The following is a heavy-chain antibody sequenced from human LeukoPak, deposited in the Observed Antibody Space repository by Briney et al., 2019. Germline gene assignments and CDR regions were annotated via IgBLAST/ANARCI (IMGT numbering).Heavy chain of an antibody. Sequence: PSETLSLTCGVSGGSISNTNWWSWVRQFPGQGLGWIGEISLTGLTHYNPSLESRVTVSLDKSKNQLSLNLTSVTAADTAVYFCSRENGAFSPFGYWGQGILVTVLS. D-gene: IGHD3-16*01. CDR1: GGSISNTNW. CDR3: SRENGAFSPFGY. J-gene: IGHJ4*02. V-gene: IGHV4-4*02. CDR2: ISLTGLT.